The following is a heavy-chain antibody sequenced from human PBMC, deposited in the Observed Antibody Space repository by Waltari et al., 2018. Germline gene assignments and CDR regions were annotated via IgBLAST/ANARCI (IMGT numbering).Heavy chain of an antibody. Sequence: EVQLVESGGGLIQPGGSLRLSCAASGFTVSSNYMSWVSQAPGKGLECVSVIYSVGSTYYAYSVKGRFTIARDNSKNTLYLQMNSLRAEDTAVYYCAREFRGTAAAGYFDYWGQGTLVTVSS. CDR1: GFTVSSNY. CDR2: IYSVGST. V-gene: IGHV3-53*01. CDR3: AREFRGTAAAGYFDY. D-gene: IGHD6-13*01. J-gene: IGHJ4*02.